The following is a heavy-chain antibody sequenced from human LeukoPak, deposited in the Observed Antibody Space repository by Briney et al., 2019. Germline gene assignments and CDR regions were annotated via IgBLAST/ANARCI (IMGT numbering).Heavy chain of an antibody. CDR1: DGSINSYY. Sequence: SETLSLTCSVSDGSINSYYWNWIRRPPGKGLEWIGYIYYNGNTNYSPSLKSRVTMSVDTSKNLFSLKVSSVTAADTAVYYCARDVSHFDYVYPHHAYAMDVWGRGTTVIVSS. J-gene: IGHJ6*02. CDR2: IYYNGNT. V-gene: IGHV4-59*12. CDR3: ARDVSHFDYVYPHHAYAMDV. D-gene: IGHD3-16*01.